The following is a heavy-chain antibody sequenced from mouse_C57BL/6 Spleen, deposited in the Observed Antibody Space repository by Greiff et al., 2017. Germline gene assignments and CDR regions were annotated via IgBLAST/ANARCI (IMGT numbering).Heavy chain of an antibody. V-gene: IGHV1-59*01. J-gene: IGHJ2*01. CDR2: IDPSDSYT. CDR1: GYTFTSYW. D-gene: IGHD1-1*01. CDR3: ARITTVVARFDY. Sequence: VQLQQPGAELVRPGTSVKLSCKASGYTFTSYWMHWVKQRPGQGLEWIGVIDPSDSYTNYNQKFKGKATLTVDTYSRTAYMQLSSLTSEDSAVYYCARITTVVARFDYWGQGTTLTVSS.